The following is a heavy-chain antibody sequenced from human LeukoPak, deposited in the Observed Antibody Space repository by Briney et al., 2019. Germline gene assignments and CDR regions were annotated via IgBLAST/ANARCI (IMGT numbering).Heavy chain of an antibody. V-gene: IGHV4-4*07. CDR2: IYNSGST. J-gene: IGHJ4*02. CDR3: ARSAFLVTAPGLYYFDY. CDR1: GGSISSYY. D-gene: IGHD6-13*01. Sequence: SETLSLTCTVSGGSISSYYWSWIRQPAGKGLEWIGHIYNSGSTDYNPSLKGRVTMSVATSKNQFSLHLSSVTAADTAVYYCARSAFLVTAPGLYYFDYWGQGTLVAVSS.